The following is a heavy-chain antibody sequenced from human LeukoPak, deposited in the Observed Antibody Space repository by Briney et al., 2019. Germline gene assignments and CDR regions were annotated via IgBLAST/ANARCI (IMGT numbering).Heavy chain of an antibody. J-gene: IGHJ3*02. CDR1: DFTVNSHD. Sequence: QPGGSLRLSCAASDFTVNSHDMTWVRQAPGKGLEWVSVIYTYGSTYYADSVKGRFTISRHNSKNTLFLQMGSLRAEDTAVYYCARDVRTDYYDSSGYHDAFDIWGQGTMVTVSS. CDR3: ARDVRTDYYDSSGYHDAFDI. CDR2: IYTYGST. V-gene: IGHV3-53*04. D-gene: IGHD3-22*01.